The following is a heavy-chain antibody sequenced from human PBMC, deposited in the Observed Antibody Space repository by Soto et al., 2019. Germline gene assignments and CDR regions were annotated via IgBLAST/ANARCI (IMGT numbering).Heavy chain of an antibody. CDR1: GFTFSYAW. J-gene: IGHJ4*02. D-gene: IGHD3-10*01. CDR3: VALSSGRIIIAPFDY. Sequence: GGSLRLSCAASGFTFSYAWMSWVRQAPWTGLEWVSAISGSGASTYYADSVKGRFTISRDNSKNTLYLQMNSLRAEDTAVYYCVALSSGRIIIAPFDYWGQGTLVTVSS. V-gene: IGHV3-23*01. CDR2: ISGSGAST.